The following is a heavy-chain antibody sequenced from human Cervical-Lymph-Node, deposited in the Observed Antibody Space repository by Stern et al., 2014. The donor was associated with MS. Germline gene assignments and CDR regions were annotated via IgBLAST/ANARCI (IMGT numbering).Heavy chain of an antibody. D-gene: IGHD6-6*01. CDR2: ISNYGSA. CDR1: GASMRSYY. Sequence: VQLVESGPGLVKPSETLSLTCTVSGASMRSYYWSWIRQPPGKGLEWIGYISNYGSAKYNPSLKSRVTISVDTSKNQFSLKLNSVTAADTALYFCARHQDYSRSWGFDYWGQGTLVTVSS. V-gene: IGHV4-59*08. J-gene: IGHJ4*02. CDR3: ARHQDYSRSWGFDY.